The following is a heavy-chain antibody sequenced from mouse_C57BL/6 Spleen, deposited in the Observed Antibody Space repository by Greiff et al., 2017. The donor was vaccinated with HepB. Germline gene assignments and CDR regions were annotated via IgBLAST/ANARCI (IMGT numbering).Heavy chain of an antibody. V-gene: IGHV1-22*01. CDR2: INPNNGGT. J-gene: IGHJ2*01. D-gene: IGHD1-1*01. Sequence: EVQGVESGPELVKPGASVKMSCKASGYTFTDYNMHWVKQSHGKSLEWIGYINPNNGGTSYNQKFKGKATLTVNKSSSTAYMELRSLTSEDSAVYYCARSKITTVVATKGYFDYWGQGTTLTVSS. CDR1: GYTFTDYN. CDR3: ARSKITTVVATKGYFDY.